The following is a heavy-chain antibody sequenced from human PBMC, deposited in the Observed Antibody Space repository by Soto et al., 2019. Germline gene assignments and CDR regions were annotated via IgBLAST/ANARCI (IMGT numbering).Heavy chain of an antibody. Sequence: SVKVSCKAYGGTFSSYAISWVRQAPGQGLEWMGGIIPISGTTNYAQKFQGRVAITADESTDTVYMELSRLRSEDTAVYFCARVRCFNGLCHTADYGMDVWGQGTTVTVSS. V-gene: IGHV1-69*13. CDR2: IIPISGTT. J-gene: IGHJ6*02. CDR1: GGTFSSYA. D-gene: IGHD2-8*01. CDR3: ARVRCFNGLCHTADYGMDV.